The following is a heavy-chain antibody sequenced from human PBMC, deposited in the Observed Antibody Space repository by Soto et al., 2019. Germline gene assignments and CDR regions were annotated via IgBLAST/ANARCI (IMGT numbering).Heavy chain of an antibody. V-gene: IGHV3-33*01. CDR2: IWYDGSKK. Sequence: QVQLVESGGGVVQPGRSLRLSCAASGFIFSSYGMHWVRQAPGKGLEWVAVIWYDGSKKYYADSVKGRFTISRDNSKNTLYLQMNGLRAEDTAVYYCARLRYFDWPDAFDIWGQGTMVTVSS. CDR1: GFIFSSYG. D-gene: IGHD3-9*01. CDR3: ARLRYFDWPDAFDI. J-gene: IGHJ3*02.